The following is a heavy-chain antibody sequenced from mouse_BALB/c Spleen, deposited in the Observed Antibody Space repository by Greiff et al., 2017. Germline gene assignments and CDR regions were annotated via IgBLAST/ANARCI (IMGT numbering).Heavy chain of an antibody. CDR2: IDPYDSET. D-gene: IGHD1-1*01. V-gene: IGHV1-74*01. Sequence: VKLQESGTVLARPGASVKMSCKASGYTFTSYWMNWVKQRPEQGLEWIGRIDPYDSETHYNQKFKDKAILTVDKSSSTAYMQLSSLTSEDSAVYYCARDGAIPFDYWGQGTTLTVSS. CDR1: GYTFTSYW. CDR3: ARDGAIPFDY. J-gene: IGHJ2*01.